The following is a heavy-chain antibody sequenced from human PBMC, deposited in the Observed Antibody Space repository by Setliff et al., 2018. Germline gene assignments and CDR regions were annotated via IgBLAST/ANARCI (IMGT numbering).Heavy chain of an antibody. V-gene: IGHV4-34*01. CDR2: INHSGST. D-gene: IGHD1-7*01. CDR3: AKPRVELRWGFES. CDR1: GASFSAYY. Sequence: PSETLSLTCAVYGASFSAYYWSWIRQPPGKGLEWIGEINHSGSTNYNPSLKSRVTISVDTSKKQYSLNLNSVTAEDTAVYYCAKPRVELRWGFESWGQGTLVTVSS. J-gene: IGHJ4*02.